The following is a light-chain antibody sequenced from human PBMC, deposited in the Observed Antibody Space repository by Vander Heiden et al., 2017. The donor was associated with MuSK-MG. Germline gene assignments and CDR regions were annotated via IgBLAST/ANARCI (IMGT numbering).Light chain of an antibody. V-gene: IGKV2-28*01. CDR3: RQALQTPFT. CDR2: VGS. J-gene: IGKJ3*01. Sequence: DIVMTQSPLSLPVTPGEPASISCRSSQGLLHSNGRTHLEWYLQKPGQSPQLLSFVGSNRASGVPDRFSGSGSGTDFTLKMSSVDAEDVGVYYCRQALQTPFTFGHGTKVDIK. CDR1: QGLLHSNGRTH.